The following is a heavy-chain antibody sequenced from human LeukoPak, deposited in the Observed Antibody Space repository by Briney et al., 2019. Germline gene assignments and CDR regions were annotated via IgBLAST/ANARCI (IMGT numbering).Heavy chain of an antibody. CDR1: GFTFSSYW. CDR2: IKQDGSER. D-gene: IGHD4-17*01. J-gene: IGHJ4*02. CDR3: ARGHTAVTRHFDF. V-gene: IGHV3-7*01. Sequence: GGSLRLSCAASGFTFSSYWMSWVRQAPGKGLEWVANIKQDGSERNYVDSVKGRFTISRDNAKNSLFLQMNSLRAEDTAVYYCARGHTAVTRHFDFWGQGTLVTVSS.